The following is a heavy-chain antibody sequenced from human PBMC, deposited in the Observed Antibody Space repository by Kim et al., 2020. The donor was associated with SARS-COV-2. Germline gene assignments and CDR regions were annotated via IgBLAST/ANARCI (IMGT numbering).Heavy chain of an antibody. CDR3: TTDGGGAMDV. CDR2: FKRKTDGGTT. V-gene: IGHV3-15*01. Sequence: GGSLRLSCAASGFTFSNARMSWVRQAPGKGLEWVGRFKRKTDGGTTDYAAPGKGRFTISRDDSKNSLYLQMNSLKIEDTAVYYCTTDGGGAMDVWGQGTTVTVSS. J-gene: IGHJ6*02. CDR1: GFTFSNAR. D-gene: IGHD2-15*01.